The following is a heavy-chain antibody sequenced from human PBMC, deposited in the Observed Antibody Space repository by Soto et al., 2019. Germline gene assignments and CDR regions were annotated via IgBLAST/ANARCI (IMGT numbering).Heavy chain of an antibody. J-gene: IGHJ6*02. Sequence: ASVKVSCKASGYTFTSYGISWVRQAPGQGLEWMGWISAYNGNTNYAQKLQGRVTMTTDTSTSTAYMELRSLRSDDTAVYYCARLCSSTSCYVYYYYGIDVWGQGTTVTVSS. CDR2: ISAYNGNT. V-gene: IGHV1-18*04. CDR3: ARLCSSTSCYVYYYYGIDV. D-gene: IGHD2-2*01. CDR1: GYTFTSYG.